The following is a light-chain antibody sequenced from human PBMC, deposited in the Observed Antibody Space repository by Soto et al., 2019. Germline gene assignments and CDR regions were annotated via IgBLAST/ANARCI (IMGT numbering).Light chain of an antibody. J-gene: IGLJ2*01. V-gene: IGLV2-11*01. CDR1: SSDVGGYNY. CDR3: YSYAGSYTEV. CDR2: DVN. Sequence: QSALTQPRSVSGSPGQSVTISCTGTSSDVGGYNYVSWYQQHPGKAPKLMIYDVNKRPSGVPDRFSGSKSGNTASLTISGLQAEDEADYYCYSYAGSYTEVFGGGTKLTVL.